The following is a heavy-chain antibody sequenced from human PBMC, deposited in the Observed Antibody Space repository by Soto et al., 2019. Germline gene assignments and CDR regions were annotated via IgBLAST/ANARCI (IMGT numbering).Heavy chain of an antibody. CDR2: IYYSGST. Sequence: PSETLSLTCTVSGGSISSYYWSWIRQPPGKGLEWIGYIYYSGSTNYNPSLKSRVTISVDTSKNQFSLKLSSVTAADTAMYYCARSGGGWSDFDYWGQGTLVTVSS. D-gene: IGHD6-19*01. V-gene: IGHV4-59*01. J-gene: IGHJ4*02. CDR3: ARSGGGWSDFDY. CDR1: GGSISSYY.